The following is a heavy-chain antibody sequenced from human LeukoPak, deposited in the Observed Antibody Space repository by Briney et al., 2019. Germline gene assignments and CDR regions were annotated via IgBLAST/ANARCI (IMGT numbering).Heavy chain of an antibody. V-gene: IGHV4-30-2*01. Sequence: SETLSLTCTVSGGSISSGGYYWSWIRQPPGKGLEWIGYIYHSGSTYYNPSLKSRVTISVDRSKNQFSLKLSSVTAADTAVYYCARGGEDSGSYYRPGYYYYYMDVWGKGTTVTVSS. D-gene: IGHD1-26*01. CDR2: IYHSGST. CDR3: ARGGEDSGSYYRPGYYYYYMDV. J-gene: IGHJ6*03. CDR1: GGSISSGGYY.